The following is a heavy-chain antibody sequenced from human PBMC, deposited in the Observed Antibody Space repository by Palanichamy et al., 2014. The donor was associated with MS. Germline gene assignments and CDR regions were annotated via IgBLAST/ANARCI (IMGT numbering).Heavy chain of an antibody. D-gene: IGHD3-22*01. CDR2: ISYDGNTQ. CDR1: EFTFTNYA. V-gene: IGHV3-30-3*01. CDR3: ARAHDSRWHSFDY. J-gene: IGHJ4*02. Sequence: QVQLVESGGGVVQPGRSLRLSCAASEFTFTNYAMHWVRQTPGKGLEWVTVISYDGNTQYYTDSVKGRFSISRDNSRNTLYLQMNSLRAEDTAVYYCARAHDSRWHSFDYWGQGTLVTVSS.